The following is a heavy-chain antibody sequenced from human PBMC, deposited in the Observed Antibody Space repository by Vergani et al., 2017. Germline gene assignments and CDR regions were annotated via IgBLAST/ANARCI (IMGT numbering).Heavy chain of an antibody. J-gene: IGHJ3*02. Sequence: EVQLVESGGGLVQPGRSLRLSCTASGFTFGDYAMSWVRQAPGKGLEWVGFIRSKAYGGTTEYAASVKGRFTISRDDSKSIAYLQMNSLKTEDTAVYYCARRGRWGRYDAFDIWGQGTMVTVSS. CDR3: ARRGRWGRYDAFDI. CDR2: IRSKAYGGTT. D-gene: IGHD7-27*01. V-gene: IGHV3-49*04. CDR1: GFTFGDYA.